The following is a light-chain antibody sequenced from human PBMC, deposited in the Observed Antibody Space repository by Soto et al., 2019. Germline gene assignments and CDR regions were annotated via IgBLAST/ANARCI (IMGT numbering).Light chain of an antibody. J-gene: IGKJ4*01. Sequence: EIVLTQSPATLSLSPEDRATLSCGGSQSVSSRYLAWYQQKPGLAPRLLIYDASRRATGTPDRFSGSGSGTDFTLTVSRLEPGDFAVYYCQQYDNSPLTFGGGTKVEIK. V-gene: IGKV3D-20*01. CDR2: DAS. CDR3: QQYDNSPLT. CDR1: QSVSSRY.